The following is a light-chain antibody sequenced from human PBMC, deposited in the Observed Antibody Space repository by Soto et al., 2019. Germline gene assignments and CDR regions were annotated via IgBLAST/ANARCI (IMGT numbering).Light chain of an antibody. Sequence: QSALTQPASVSGSPGQSITLSCTGTSSDVGSYNLVSWYQQHPGKAPKLMIYEGSKRPSGVSNCFSGSKSGNTASLTISGLRAEDEADYYCCSFAGSNTFVFGTGTKLTVL. V-gene: IGLV2-23*03. CDR3: CSFAGSNTFV. CDR2: EGS. CDR1: SSDVGSYNL. J-gene: IGLJ1*01.